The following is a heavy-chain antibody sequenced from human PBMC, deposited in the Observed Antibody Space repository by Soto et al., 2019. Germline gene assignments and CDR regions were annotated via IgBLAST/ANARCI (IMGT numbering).Heavy chain of an antibody. CDR1: GGSFSGYY. Sequence: QVQLQQWGAGLLKPSETLSLTCAVYGGSFSGYYWSWIRKPPGKGLEWIGEINHSGSTNYNPSLRSRVTISVHTSKHQFSLKLSSVTAADTAVYYCARGYSSSWYFLSNDAFDIWGQGTMVTVSS. J-gene: IGHJ3*02. CDR2: INHSGST. D-gene: IGHD6-13*01. V-gene: IGHV4-34*01. CDR3: ARGYSSSWYFLSNDAFDI.